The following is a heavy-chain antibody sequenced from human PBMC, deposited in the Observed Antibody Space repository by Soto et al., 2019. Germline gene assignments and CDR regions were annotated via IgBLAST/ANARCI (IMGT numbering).Heavy chain of an antibody. Sequence: PGGSLRLSCTASGLTFDTYAMSWVRQAPGKGLEWVSAISESGGRTYYADSMKGRFTVSRDNSKSTLYLQMNSLRAEDTAVYYCAKLIAVAGHEDYWGQGTLVTVSS. V-gene: IGHV3-23*01. CDR2: ISESGGRT. CDR3: AKLIAVAGHEDY. D-gene: IGHD6-19*01. J-gene: IGHJ4*02. CDR1: GLTFDTYA.